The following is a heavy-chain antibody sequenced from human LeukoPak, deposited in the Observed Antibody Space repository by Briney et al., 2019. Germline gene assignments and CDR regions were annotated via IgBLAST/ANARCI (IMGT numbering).Heavy chain of an antibody. J-gene: IGHJ4*02. CDR3: ASVKPDESGSWFDY. CDR1: GFTFSSYS. D-gene: IGHD1-26*01. Sequence: GGSLRLSCAASGFTFSSYSMKWVRQAPGKGLEWVSSISSSSSYIYYAASVKGRFTISRDNAKNSLYVQMNSLRAEDTALYYCASVKPDESGSWFDYWGQGTLVTVSS. V-gene: IGHV3-21*01. CDR2: ISSSSSYI.